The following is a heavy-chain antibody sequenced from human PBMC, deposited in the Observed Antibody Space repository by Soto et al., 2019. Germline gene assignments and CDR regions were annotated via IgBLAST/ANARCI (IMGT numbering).Heavy chain of an antibody. D-gene: IGHD5-12*01. Sequence: QVQLVQSGAEVKRPXAXVXXSCXXSGXTFXNXXXXXVRXXXXHXXEWMGWISISKGKTYYQESLQGRVTMTMDTGTTTAYMEVRSLRSDDTAVYYCARKGYIGNFGLDVWGQGTTVTVSS. V-gene: IGHV1-18*01. J-gene: IGHJ6*02. CDR1: GXTFXNXX. CDR2: ISISKGKT. CDR3: ARKGYIGNFGLDV.